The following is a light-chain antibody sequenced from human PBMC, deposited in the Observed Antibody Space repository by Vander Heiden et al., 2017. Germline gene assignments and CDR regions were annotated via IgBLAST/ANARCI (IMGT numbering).Light chain of an antibody. V-gene: IGKV1-13*02. Sequence: AIQLTQSPSSLSASVGDRVTITCRASQGISSALAWYQQKPGKAPKLLIYDASSLESGVPSRFSGSGSGTDFTLTISSRQPEDFAPYYCQQFNSYLALTFGGGTKVEIK. CDR2: DAS. CDR3: QQFNSYLALT. J-gene: IGKJ4*01. CDR1: QGISSA.